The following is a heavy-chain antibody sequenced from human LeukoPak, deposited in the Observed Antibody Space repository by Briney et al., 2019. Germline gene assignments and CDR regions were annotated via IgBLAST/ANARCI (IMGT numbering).Heavy chain of an antibody. Sequence: ATVKVSCKAPGYTFTSYGITWVRQAPGQGLEWMGWISVYSGNTNYVQKLQDRITMTTDTSTSTAYMELRSLRSDDTALYYCARGLNYDSGGYHYWGQGTLVTVSS. D-gene: IGHD3-22*01. CDR2: ISVYSGNT. CDR3: ARGLNYDSGGYHY. V-gene: IGHV1-18*01. J-gene: IGHJ4*02. CDR1: GYTFTSYG.